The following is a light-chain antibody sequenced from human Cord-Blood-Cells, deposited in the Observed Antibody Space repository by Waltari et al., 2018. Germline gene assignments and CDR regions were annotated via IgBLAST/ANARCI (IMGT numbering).Light chain of an antibody. CDR2: DAS. CDR1: QDISNY. CDR3: QQYDNLPWT. J-gene: IGKJ1*01. Sequence: DIQMNQSPSSLSASVGERDTITCQASQDISNYLNWDQQKPGKAPKLLIYDASNLETGVPSRFSGSGSGTDFTFTISSLQPEDIATYYCQQYDNLPWTFGQGTKVEIK. V-gene: IGKV1-33*01.